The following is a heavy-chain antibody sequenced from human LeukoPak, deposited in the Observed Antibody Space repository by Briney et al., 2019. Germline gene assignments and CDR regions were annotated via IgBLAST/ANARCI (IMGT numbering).Heavy chain of an antibody. D-gene: IGHD5-12*01. CDR1: GGSISSSSYC. CDR2: IYYSGST. Sequence: SETLSLTCTVSGGSISSSSYCWGWIRQPPGKGLEWIGSIYYSGSTYYNPSLKSRVTISVDTSKKQFSLTLSSATAADTAVYYCARQDIVSRYFDYWGQGTLVTVSS. CDR3: ARQDIVSRYFDY. J-gene: IGHJ4*02. V-gene: IGHV4-39*01.